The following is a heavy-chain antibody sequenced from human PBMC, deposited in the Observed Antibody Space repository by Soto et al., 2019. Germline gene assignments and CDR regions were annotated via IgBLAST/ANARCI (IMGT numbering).Heavy chain of an antibody. Sequence: QVQLVESGGGVVQPGRSLRLSCAASGFTFSSYGMHWVRQAPGKGLEWVAVISYDGSNKYYADSVKGRFTISRDNSKNTLYLQMNSLRAEDTAVYYCAKDRFDFSTPPLDVWGQGTTVTVSS. CDR1: GFTFSSYG. D-gene: IGHD3-9*01. V-gene: IGHV3-30*18. J-gene: IGHJ6*02. CDR2: ISYDGSNK. CDR3: AKDRFDFSTPPLDV.